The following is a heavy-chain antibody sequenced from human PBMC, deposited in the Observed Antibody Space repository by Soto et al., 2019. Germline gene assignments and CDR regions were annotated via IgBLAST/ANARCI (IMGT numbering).Heavy chain of an antibody. CDR2: IIPIFGTA. CDR3: ARAKGGVVVVTHPSGAFDI. D-gene: IGHD3-22*01. Sequence: GASVKVSCKASGGTFSSYAISWVRQAPGQGLEWMGGIIPIFGTANYAQKFQGRVTITADESTSTAYMELSSLRSEDTAVYYCARAKGGVVVVTHPSGAFDIWGKGTMVTVSS. V-gene: IGHV1-69*13. CDR1: GGTFSSYA. J-gene: IGHJ3*02.